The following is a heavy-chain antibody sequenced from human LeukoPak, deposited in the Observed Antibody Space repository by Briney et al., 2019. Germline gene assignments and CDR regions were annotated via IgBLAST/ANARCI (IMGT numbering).Heavy chain of an antibody. CDR2: ISSSSSYK. Sequence: GGSLRLSCAASGFTFGSYSMNWVRQAPGKGLEWVSSISSSSSYKYYADSVKGRFTISRDNAKNSLYLQMNSLRAEDTAVYYCARETNSGDEWEPPASLDHWGQGTLVTVSS. CDR3: ARETNSGDEWEPPASLDH. V-gene: IGHV3-21*01. CDR1: GFTFGSYS. J-gene: IGHJ4*02. D-gene: IGHD1-26*01.